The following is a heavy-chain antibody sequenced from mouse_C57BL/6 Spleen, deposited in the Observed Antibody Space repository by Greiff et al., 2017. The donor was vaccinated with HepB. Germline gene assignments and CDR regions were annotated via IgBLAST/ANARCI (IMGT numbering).Heavy chain of an antibody. J-gene: IGHJ1*03. Sequence: EVKLMESGGGLVKPGGSLKLSCAASGFTFSSYTMSWVRQTPEKRLEWVATISGGGGNTYYPDSVKGRFTISRDNAKNTLYLQMSSLRSEDTALYYCARRTGSFYWYFDVWGTGTTVTVSS. CDR2: ISGGGGNT. D-gene: IGHD4-1*01. CDR1: GFTFSSYT. V-gene: IGHV5-9*01. CDR3: ARRTGSFYWYFDV.